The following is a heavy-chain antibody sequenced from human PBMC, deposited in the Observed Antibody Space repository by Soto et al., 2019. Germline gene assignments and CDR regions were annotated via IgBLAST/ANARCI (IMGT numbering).Heavy chain of an antibody. CDR1: GYTFTVYY. CDR3: ARDNLFRLNWFDP. D-gene: IGHD3-10*02. V-gene: IGHV1-2*02. Sequence: GSAVKVSCKASGYTFTVYYMHWVRQAPGQGLEWMGWINPTSGGTNYAQKFPGRFTMTRDTSISTAYIELSRLRSDDPAVYHRARDNLFRLNWFDPWRQGTLVTVSS. J-gene: IGHJ5*02. CDR2: INPTSGGT.